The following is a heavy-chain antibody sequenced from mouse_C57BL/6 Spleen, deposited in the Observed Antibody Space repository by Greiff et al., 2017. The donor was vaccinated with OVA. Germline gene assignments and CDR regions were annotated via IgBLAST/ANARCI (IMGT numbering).Heavy chain of an antibody. J-gene: IGHJ4*01. CDR3: TRRGPKAMDY. Sequence: QVQLKQSGAELVRPGASVTLSCKASGYTFTDYEMHWVKQTPVHGLEWIGAIDPETGGTAYNQKFKGKAILTADKSSSTAYMELRSLTSEDSAVYYCTRRGPKAMDYWGQGTSVTVSS. CDR1: GYTFTDYE. D-gene: IGHD3-3*01. CDR2: IDPETGGT. V-gene: IGHV1-15*01.